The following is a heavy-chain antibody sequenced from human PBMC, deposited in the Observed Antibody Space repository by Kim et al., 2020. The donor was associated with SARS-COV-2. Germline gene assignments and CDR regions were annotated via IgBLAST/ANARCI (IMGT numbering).Heavy chain of an antibody. J-gene: IGHJ4*02. D-gene: IGHD6-19*01. V-gene: IGHV1-46*01. CDR1: GYTFTSYY. Sequence: ASVMVSCKASGYTFTSYYMHWVRQAPGQGLEWMGIINPSGGSTSYAQKFQGRVTMTRDTSTSTVYMELSSLRSEDTAVYYCATPGIAVAGTATDDGSFDYWGQGTLVTVSS. CDR2: INPSGGST. CDR3: ATPGIAVAGTATDDGSFDY.